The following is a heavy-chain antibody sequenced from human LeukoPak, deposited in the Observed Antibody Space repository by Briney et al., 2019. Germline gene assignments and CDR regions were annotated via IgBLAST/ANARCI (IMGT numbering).Heavy chain of an antibody. CDR3: ARHYDILTGYYYYMDV. V-gene: IGHV3-30*04. CDR2: ISYDGSSK. CDR1: GFTFSTYA. Sequence: GGSLRLSCAASGFTFSTYAMHWVRQAPGKGLEWVAVISYDGSSKYYADSVKGRFTISRDNSKNTLYLQMNSLRADDTAVYYCARHYDILTGYYYYMDVWGKGTTVTISS. J-gene: IGHJ6*03. D-gene: IGHD3-9*01.